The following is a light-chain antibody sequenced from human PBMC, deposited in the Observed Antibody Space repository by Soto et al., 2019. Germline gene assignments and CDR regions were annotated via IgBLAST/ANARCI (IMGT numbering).Light chain of an antibody. J-gene: IGKJ2*01. Sequence: EIVLTQSPGTLSLSPGERATLSCRASQSVSSNYLAWYQHKPGQAPRILLYGASSRPGGIPARFSGSGSGTDFTLTINRLQPEDFAVYFCQQYGTSPYTFAQVKKLE. CDR3: QQYGTSPYT. CDR1: QSVSSNY. V-gene: IGKV3-20*01. CDR2: GAS.